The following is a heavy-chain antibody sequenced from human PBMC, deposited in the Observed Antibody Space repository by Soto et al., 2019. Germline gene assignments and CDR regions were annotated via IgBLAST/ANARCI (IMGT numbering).Heavy chain of an antibody. Sequence: ASVKVSCKVSGYTFTDYYMHWVQQAPGKGLEWTGLVDPEDGETIYAEKFQGRVTITADTSTDTAYMELSSLRSEDTAVYYCARWDCSSTSCDVAYWGQGTLVTVSS. CDR3: ARWDCSSTSCDVAY. D-gene: IGHD2-2*01. J-gene: IGHJ4*02. CDR2: VDPEDGET. CDR1: GYTFTDYY. V-gene: IGHV1-69-2*01.